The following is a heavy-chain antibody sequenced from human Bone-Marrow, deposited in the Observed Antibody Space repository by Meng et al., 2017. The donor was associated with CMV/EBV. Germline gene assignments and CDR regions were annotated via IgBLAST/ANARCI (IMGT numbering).Heavy chain of an antibody. CDR3: ARGYCSSTSCYHYYFDY. J-gene: IGHJ4*02. CDR1: GFTFSDYY. V-gene: IGHV3-7*04. CDR2: IKQDGSEK. Sequence: GGSLRLSCAASGFTFSDYYMSWIRQAPGKGLEWVANIKQDGSEKYYVDSVKGRFTISRDNAKNSLYLQMNSLRAEDTAVYYCARGYCSSTSCYHYYFDYWGQGTLVTVSS. D-gene: IGHD2-2*01.